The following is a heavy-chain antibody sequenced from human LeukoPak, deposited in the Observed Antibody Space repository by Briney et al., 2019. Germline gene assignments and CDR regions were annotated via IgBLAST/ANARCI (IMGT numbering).Heavy chain of an antibody. J-gene: IGHJ6*03. V-gene: IGHV4-39*07. Sequence: SETLSLTCTVSGGSISSSSYYWGWIRQPPGKGLEWIGSIYYSGSTYYNPSLKSRVTISVDTSKNQFSPKLSSVTAADTAVYYCARVEEGYGSGRRENYYYYYMDVWGKGTTVTISS. CDR1: GGSISSSSYY. CDR2: IYYSGST. CDR3: ARVEEGYGSGRRENYYYYYMDV. D-gene: IGHD3-10*01.